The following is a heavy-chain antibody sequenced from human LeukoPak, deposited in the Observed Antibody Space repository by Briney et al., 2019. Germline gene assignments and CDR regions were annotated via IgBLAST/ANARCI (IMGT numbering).Heavy chain of an antibody. J-gene: IGHJ3*02. CDR2: ISGSGGST. D-gene: IGHD4-17*01. Sequence: PGGSLRLSCAASGFTFSSYAMSWVRQAPGKGLEWVSAISGSGGSTYYADSVKGRFTISRDNAKNSLYLQMNSLRDEDTAVYYCARDTLVYVDSPDAFDIWGQGTMVTVS. CDR1: GFTFSSYA. CDR3: ARDTLVYVDSPDAFDI. V-gene: IGHV3-23*01.